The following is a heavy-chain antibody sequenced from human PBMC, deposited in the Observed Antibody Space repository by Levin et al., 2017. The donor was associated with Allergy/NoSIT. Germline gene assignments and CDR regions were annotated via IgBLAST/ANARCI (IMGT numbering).Heavy chain of an antibody. J-gene: IGHJ4*02. CDR2: ISGRTSST. Sequence: LSLTCAASGFTFSSYAMSWVRPAPGKGLEWVASISGRTSSTYYADSVKGRFTISRDNSKNTLYLQMNSLRAEDTAVYFCAKDGGDSGDYFDYWGQGTLVTVSS. CDR1: GFTFSSYA. D-gene: IGHD2-21*02. V-gene: IGHV3-23*01. CDR3: AKDGGDSGDYFDY.